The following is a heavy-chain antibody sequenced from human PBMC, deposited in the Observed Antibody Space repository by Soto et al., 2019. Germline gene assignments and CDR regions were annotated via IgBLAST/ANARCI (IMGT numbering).Heavy chain of an antibody. CDR1: GGSISSGDYY. J-gene: IGHJ6*02. CDR3: ARAAEDHSGMGV. V-gene: IGHV4-30-4*01. CDR2: IYYSGST. Sequence: PSETLSLTCTVSGGSISSGDYYWSWIRQPPGKGLEWIGYIYYSGSTYYNPSLKSRVTISVDTSKNQFSLKLSSVTAADTSVYYCARAAEDHSGMGVWGQGTTVTVSS.